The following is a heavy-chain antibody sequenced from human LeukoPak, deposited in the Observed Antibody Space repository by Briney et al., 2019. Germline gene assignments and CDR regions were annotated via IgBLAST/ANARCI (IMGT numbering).Heavy chain of an antibody. J-gene: IGHJ6*03. V-gene: IGHV4-4*07. CDR3: VRHQRDYYYYMDV. Sequence: SETLSLTCTVSGGSINNYYWSWIRQPAGKGLEWIGRIYTSGSTKYNPSLKSRVTISVDTSKNQFSLKLSSVTAADTAVYYCVRHQRDYYYYMDVWGKGTTVIISS. CDR1: GGSINNYY. CDR2: IYTSGST.